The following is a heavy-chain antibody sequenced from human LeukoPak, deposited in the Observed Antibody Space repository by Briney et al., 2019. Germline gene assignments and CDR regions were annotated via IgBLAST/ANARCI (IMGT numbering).Heavy chain of an antibody. D-gene: IGHD6-13*01. CDR2: ISYDGSNK. J-gene: IGHJ4*02. V-gene: IGHV3-30*18. CDR3: AKAFNGYSSSCPGY. CDR1: GFTFSSYG. Sequence: GRSLRLSCAASGFTFSSYGMHWVRQAPGKGLEWVAVISYDGSNKYYADSVKGRFTISRDNSKNTLYLQMNSLRAEDTAVYYCAKAFNGYSSSCPGYWGQGTLVTVSS.